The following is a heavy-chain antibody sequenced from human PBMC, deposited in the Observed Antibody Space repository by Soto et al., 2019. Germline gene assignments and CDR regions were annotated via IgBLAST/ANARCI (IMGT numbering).Heavy chain of an antibody. J-gene: IGHJ4*02. CDR1: GFSLSGSF. CDR2: IASRAHNYAT. CDR3: AGLMDTLFDRFAS. D-gene: IGHD5-18*01. V-gene: IGHV3-73*02. Sequence: EVELVESGGGLVQPGGSLKLSCAASGFSLSGSFIHWVRQASGKGPEWVGRIASRAHNYATAYGTSVQGRFTVSRDDSLNTAYLHMNGLKTEDTAVYFCAGLMDTLFDRFASWGRGILVTVSA.